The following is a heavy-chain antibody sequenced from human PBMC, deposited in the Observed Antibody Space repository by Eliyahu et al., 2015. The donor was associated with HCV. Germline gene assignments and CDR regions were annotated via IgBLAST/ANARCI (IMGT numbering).Heavy chain of an antibody. CDR1: GGTFSSYA. D-gene: IGHD3-22*01. V-gene: IGHV1-69*04. Sequence: QVQLVQSGAEVKKPGSSVKVSCKASGGTFSSYAISWVRQAPGQGLEWMGRIIPIFGIANYAQKFQGRVTITADKSTSTAYMELSSLRSEDTAVYYCARTSTEIHRSSGYPDAFDIWGQGTMVTVSS. CDR3: ARTSTEIHRSSGYPDAFDI. CDR2: IIPIFGIA. J-gene: IGHJ3*02.